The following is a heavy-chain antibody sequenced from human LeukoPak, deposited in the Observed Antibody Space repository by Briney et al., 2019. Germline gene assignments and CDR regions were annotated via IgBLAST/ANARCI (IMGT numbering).Heavy chain of an antibody. J-gene: IGHJ4*02. CDR2: ISAYNGNT. CDR1: GYTFTSYG. V-gene: IGHV1-18*01. D-gene: IGHD3-22*01. Sequence: GASVKVSCKASGYTFTSYGISWVRQAPGQGLEWMGWISAYNGNTNYAQKLQGRVTMTTDTSTSTAYMELRSLRSDDTAVYYCARVIMLEYYYYDSSGSGPFDYWGQGTLVTVSS. CDR3: ARVIMLEYYYYDSSGSGPFDY.